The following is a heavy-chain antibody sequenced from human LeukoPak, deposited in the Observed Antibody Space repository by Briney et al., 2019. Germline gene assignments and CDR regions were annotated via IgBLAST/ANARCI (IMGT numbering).Heavy chain of an antibody. J-gene: IGHJ5*02. CDR1: GGSISSYY. CDR3: ARRMTHSSSWHGWFDP. V-gene: IGHV4-59*01. Sequence: SETLSLTCTVSGGSISSYYWSWIRQPPGKGLEWIGYIYYSGSTNYNPSLKSRVTISVDTSKNQFSLKLSSVTAADTAVYYCARRMTHSSSWHGWFDPWGQGTLVTVSS. CDR2: IYYSGST. D-gene: IGHD6-13*01.